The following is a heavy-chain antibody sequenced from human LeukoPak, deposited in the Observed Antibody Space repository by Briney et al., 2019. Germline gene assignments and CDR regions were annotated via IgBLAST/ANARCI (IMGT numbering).Heavy chain of an antibody. V-gene: IGHV1-46*01. J-gene: IGHJ4*02. CDR1: GYTFTSYY. CDR3: ARDLREYDSSGYYYDY. Sequence: GASVKVSCKASGYTFTSYYMHWVRQAPGQGLEWMGIINPSGGSTSYAQKFQGRVTMTRDTSTSTVYMELSSLRSEDTAVYCCARDLREYDSSGYYYDYWGQGTLVTVSS. CDR2: INPSGGST. D-gene: IGHD3-22*01.